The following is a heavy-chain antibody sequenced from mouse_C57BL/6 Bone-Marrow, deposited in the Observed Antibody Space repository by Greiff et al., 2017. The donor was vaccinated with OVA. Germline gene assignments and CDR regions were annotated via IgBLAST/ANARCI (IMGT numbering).Heavy chain of an antibody. J-gene: IGHJ4*01. Sequence: EVQRVESGGGLVQPGGSMKLSCAASGFTFSDAWMDWVRQSPEKGLEWVAEIRNKANNHATYYAESVKGRFTISRDDSKSSVYLQMNSLRAEDTGIYYCTGLYGSSYYAMDYWGQGTSVTVSS. CDR3: TGLYGSSYYAMDY. V-gene: IGHV6-6*01. D-gene: IGHD1-1*01. CDR2: IRNKANNHAT. CDR1: GFTFSDAW.